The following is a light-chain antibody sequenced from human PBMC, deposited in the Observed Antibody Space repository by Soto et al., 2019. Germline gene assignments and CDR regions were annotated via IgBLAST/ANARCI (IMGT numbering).Light chain of an antibody. CDR1: QGIRSY. CDR2: IAS. CDR3: QQLDSMPIN. J-gene: IGKJ5*01. V-gene: IGKV1-9*01. Sequence: IQLPHSPSSLSASVGYRVAITCRASQGIRSYLAWYQQKPGEAPKLLISIASILQSGVPSRFSGSGSGTDFVLTISSLQPEDSATYYCQQLDSMPINFGQGTRLEIK.